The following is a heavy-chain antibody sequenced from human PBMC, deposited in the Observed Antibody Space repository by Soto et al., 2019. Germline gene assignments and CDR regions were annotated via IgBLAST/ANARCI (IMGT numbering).Heavy chain of an antibody. J-gene: IGHJ6*02. V-gene: IGHV5-10-1*01. D-gene: IGHD2-15*01. CDR3: ESQYCRGGSCPYGLDV. CDR1: GYSFTSYW. Sequence: PGESLKISCKGSGYSFTSYWISWVRQMPGKGLEWMGRIDPSDSYTNYSPSFQGHVTISADKSISTAYLQWSSLKASDTAMYYCESQYCRGGSCPYGLDVWGQGTTVTVSS. CDR2: IDPSDSYT.